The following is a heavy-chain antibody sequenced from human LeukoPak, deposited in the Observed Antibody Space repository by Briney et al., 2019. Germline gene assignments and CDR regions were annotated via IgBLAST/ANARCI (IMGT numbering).Heavy chain of an antibody. Sequence: PSETLSLTCTVSGGSISSSSYYWGWIRQPPGKGLEWIGSIYYSGNTYYNPSLKSRVTISVDTSKNQFSLKLSSVTAADTAVYYCARDPFARDIVATGEAFDIWGQGTMVTVSS. V-gene: IGHV4-39*07. CDR3: ARDPFARDIVATGEAFDI. J-gene: IGHJ3*02. D-gene: IGHD5-12*01. CDR2: IYYSGNT. CDR1: GGSISSSSYY.